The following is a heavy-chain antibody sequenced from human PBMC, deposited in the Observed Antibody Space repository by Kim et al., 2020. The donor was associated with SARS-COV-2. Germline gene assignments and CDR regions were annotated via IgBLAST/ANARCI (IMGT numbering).Heavy chain of an antibody. CDR1: GGSFSGYY. CDR3: ARGPVAAAKNWFDP. V-gene: IGHV4-34*01. CDR2: INHSGST. D-gene: IGHD6-13*01. J-gene: IGHJ5*02. Sequence: SETLSLTCAVYGGSFSGYYWSWIRQPPGKGLEWIGEINHSGSTNYNPSLKSRVTISVDTSKNQFSLKLSSVTAADTAVYYCARGPVAAAKNWFDPWGQGTLVTVSS.